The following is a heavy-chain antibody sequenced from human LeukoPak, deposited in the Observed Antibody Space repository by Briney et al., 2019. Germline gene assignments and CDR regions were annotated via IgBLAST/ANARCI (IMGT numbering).Heavy chain of an antibody. D-gene: IGHD5-12*01. J-gene: IGHJ4*02. CDR2: ISAYNGNT. CDR1: GYTFTSYG. Sequence: ASVKVSCKASGYTFTSYGINWVRQATGQGLEWMGWISAYNGNTNYAQKLQGRVTMTTDTSTSTAYMELRSLRSDDTAVYYCARDQSGYSGYDSGTNFDYWGQGTLVTVSS. V-gene: IGHV1-18*01. CDR3: ARDQSGYSGYDSGTNFDY.